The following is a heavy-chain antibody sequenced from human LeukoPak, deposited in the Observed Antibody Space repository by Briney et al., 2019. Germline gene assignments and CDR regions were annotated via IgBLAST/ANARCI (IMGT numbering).Heavy chain of an antibody. CDR3: ARPLRYDSSGYYYGSYGFDP. CDR1: GGSISSYC. CDR2: ICNSGST. Sequence: PSETLSLTCNVSGGSISSYCWSCIRQPAGKGLEWIGRICNSGSTNYNPSLKSRVTMSVDTSKNQFSLKLSSVTAADTAVYYCARPLRYDSSGYYYGSYGFDPWGQGTLVTVSS. J-gene: IGHJ5*02. V-gene: IGHV4-4*07. D-gene: IGHD3-22*01.